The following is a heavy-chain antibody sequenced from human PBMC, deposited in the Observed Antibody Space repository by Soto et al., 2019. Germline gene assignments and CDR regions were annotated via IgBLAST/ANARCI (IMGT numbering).Heavy chain of an antibody. D-gene: IGHD3-22*01. V-gene: IGHV3-30-3*01. CDR1: GFTFSSYA. Sequence: GGSLRLSCAASGFTFSSYAMHWVRQAPGKGLEWVAVISNDGSNKYYADSVKGRFTISRDNSKNTLYLQMNSLRAEDTAVYYCASDPQPWNYYNSSGYLAYWGQGTLVTVPQ. CDR2: ISNDGSNK. CDR3: ASDPQPWNYYNSSGYLAY. J-gene: IGHJ4*02.